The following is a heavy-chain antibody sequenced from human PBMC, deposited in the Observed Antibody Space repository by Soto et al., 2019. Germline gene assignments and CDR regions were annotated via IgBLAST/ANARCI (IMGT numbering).Heavy chain of an antibody. CDR3: ARDGYFWSGYTRLVYYYYYGMDV. J-gene: IGHJ6*02. Sequence: GSLRLSCAASGFTFISYWMSWVRQAPGKGLEWVANIKQDGSEKYCVDSVKGRFTTSRDNAKNSLYLQMNSLRAEDTAVYYCARDGYFWSGYTRLVYYYYYGMDVWGQGTTVTVSS. CDR2: IKQDGSEK. CDR1: GFTFISYW. D-gene: IGHD3-3*01. V-gene: IGHV3-7*05.